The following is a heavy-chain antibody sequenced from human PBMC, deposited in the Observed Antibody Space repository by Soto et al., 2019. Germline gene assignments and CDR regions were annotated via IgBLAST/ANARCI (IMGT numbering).Heavy chain of an antibody. J-gene: IGHJ6*02. D-gene: IGHD3-22*01. Sequence: SETLSLTCTVSGGSISNYYWSWIRHPPGKKLEWIGSIYYSGSTYYNPSLKSRVTISVDTSKNQFSLKLSSVTAADTAVYYCAGRLYYDSSSFEGGGMDVWGQGTTVTVSS. V-gene: IGHV4-59*05. CDR1: GGSISNYY. CDR2: IYYSGST. CDR3: AGRLYYDSSSFEGGGMDV.